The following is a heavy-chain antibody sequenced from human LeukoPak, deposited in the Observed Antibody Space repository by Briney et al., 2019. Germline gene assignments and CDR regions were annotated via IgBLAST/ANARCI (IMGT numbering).Heavy chain of an antibody. J-gene: IGHJ5*02. V-gene: IGHV4-59*01. Sequence: SETLSLTCTVSGGSISSYYWSWIRQPPGKGLEWIGYIYYSGSTNYNPSLKSRVTISVDTSKNQFSLKLSSVTAADTAVYYCARPQQERRAKGWFDPWGQGTLVTVSS. CDR1: GGSISSYY. CDR3: ARPQQERRAKGWFDP. D-gene: IGHD1-1*01. CDR2: IYYSGST.